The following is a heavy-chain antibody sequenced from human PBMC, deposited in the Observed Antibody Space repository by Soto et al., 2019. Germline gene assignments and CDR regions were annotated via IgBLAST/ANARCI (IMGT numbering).Heavy chain of an antibody. Sequence: SETLSLTCTVSGGSISSGGYYWNWIRQHPGKGLEWIGYIYYSGSTNYNPSLKSRVTISVDTSKNQFSLKLSSVTAADTAVYYRASSRAVGAFDIWGQGTMVTVSS. CDR2: IYYSGST. CDR3: ASSRAVGAFDI. V-gene: IGHV4-61*08. CDR1: GGSISSGGYY. J-gene: IGHJ3*02. D-gene: IGHD2-15*01.